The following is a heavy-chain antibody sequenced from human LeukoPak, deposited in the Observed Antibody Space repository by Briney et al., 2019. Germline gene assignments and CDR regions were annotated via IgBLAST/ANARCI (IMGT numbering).Heavy chain of an antibody. Sequence: SETLSLTCTVSGGSISSSSYDWGWIRQPPGKGLEWIGSIYYSVSTYCNPSLKSRVTISVDPSKNQFSLKLSSVTAADTAVYYCAREQAYSSGWLDYWGQGTLVTVSS. CDR2: IYYSVST. CDR1: GGSISSSSYD. D-gene: IGHD6-19*01. V-gene: IGHV4-39*07. J-gene: IGHJ4*02. CDR3: AREQAYSSGWLDY.